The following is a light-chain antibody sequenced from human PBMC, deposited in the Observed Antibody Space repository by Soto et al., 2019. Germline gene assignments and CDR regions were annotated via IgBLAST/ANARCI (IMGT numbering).Light chain of an antibody. Sequence: DIQMTQSPSSLSASVGDRVTITCRASQSTSSYLNWYQEKPGKAPKLLIFAASNLQTGVPSRFSGSGFGRDFSLAINSLQPEDFATDYWQQSHSTPVTCGQGTRLEIK. J-gene: IGKJ5*01. CDR3: QQSHSTPVT. CDR1: QSTSSY. CDR2: AAS. V-gene: IGKV1-39*01.